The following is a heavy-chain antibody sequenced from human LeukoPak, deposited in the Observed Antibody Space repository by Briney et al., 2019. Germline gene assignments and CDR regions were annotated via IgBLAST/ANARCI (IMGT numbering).Heavy chain of an antibody. D-gene: IGHD6-13*01. CDR1: GFTFSSYG. CDR3: AKDRGSSWTFDY. Sequence: GGSLRLSCVVSGFTFSSYGMQWVRQAPGKGLEWVAFVRYDGSNKYYADSVKGRFTISRDNSKNTMYLQMNSLRVEDTAVYYCAKDRGSSWTFDYWGQGTLVTVSS. J-gene: IGHJ4*02. CDR2: VRYDGSNK. V-gene: IGHV3-30*02.